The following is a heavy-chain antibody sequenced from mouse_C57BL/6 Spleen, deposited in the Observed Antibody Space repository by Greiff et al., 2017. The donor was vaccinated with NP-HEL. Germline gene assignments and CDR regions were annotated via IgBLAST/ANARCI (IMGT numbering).Heavy chain of an antibody. CDR1: GFTFSSYA. D-gene: IGHD1-2*01. CDR2: ISSGGDYI. V-gene: IGHV5-9-1*02. J-gene: IGHJ4*01. CDR3: TRVIGYYDAMDY. Sequence: EVKLVESGEGLVKPGGSLKLSCAASGFTFSSYAMSWVRQTPEKRLEWVAYISSGGDYIYYADTVKGRFTISRDNARNTLYLQMSSLKSEDTAMYYCTRVIGYYDAMDYWGQGTSVTVSS.